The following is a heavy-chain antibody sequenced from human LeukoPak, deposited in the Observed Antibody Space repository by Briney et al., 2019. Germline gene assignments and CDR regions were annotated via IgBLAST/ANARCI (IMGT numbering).Heavy chain of an antibody. V-gene: IGHV3-15*01. CDR1: GSTFSNAW. CDR2: IKSKTDGGTT. CDR3: TTVRYCSTTSCSNYSFDY. D-gene: IGHD2-2*01. Sequence: GGSLRLSCAASGSTFSNAWMSWVRQAPGKGLEWVGRIKSKTDGGTTDYAAPVKGRFTISRDDSKTTLYLQMNSLKTEDTAVFYCTTVRYCSTTSCSNYSFDYWGQGTLVTVSS. J-gene: IGHJ4*02.